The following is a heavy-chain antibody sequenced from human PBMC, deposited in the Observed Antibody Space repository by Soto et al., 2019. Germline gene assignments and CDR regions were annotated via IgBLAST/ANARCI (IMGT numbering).Heavy chain of an antibody. CDR3: ASDGGQLWPDY. V-gene: IGHV1-46*01. CDR1: GYSLTSYY. CDR2: TNPSDGST. J-gene: IGHJ4*02. Sequence: ASVKVSCKASGYSLTSYYMHWVRRAPGQGLEWMGITNPSDGSTNYARKFQGRVTITSDTSTSTVYMEMASLRAEDTAVYYCASDGGQLWPDYWGQGTLVTVSS. D-gene: IGHD5-18*01.